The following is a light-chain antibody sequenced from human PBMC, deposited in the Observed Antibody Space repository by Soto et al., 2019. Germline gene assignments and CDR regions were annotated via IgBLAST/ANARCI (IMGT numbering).Light chain of an antibody. J-gene: IGLJ2*01. CDR3: CSYAGSSPL. CDR2: EGS. Sequence: QSALTQPASVSGSPGQSITISCTGTSSDVGSYNLVSWYQQHPGKAPKLMIYEGSKRPSGVSNRFSGSKSGNTASLTISGLQAEDGADYYCCSYAGSSPLFGGGTKLTVL. V-gene: IGLV2-23*01. CDR1: SSDVGSYNL.